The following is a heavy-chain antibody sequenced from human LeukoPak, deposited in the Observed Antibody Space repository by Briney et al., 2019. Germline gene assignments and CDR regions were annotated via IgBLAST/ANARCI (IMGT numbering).Heavy chain of an antibody. D-gene: IGHD2-2*01. CDR1: GGSFSGYY. J-gene: IGHJ5*02. CDR3: ARGYPRYCSSTSCYAGGWFDP. Sequence: SETLSLTCAVYGGSFSGYYWSWIRQPPGKGLEWIGEINHSGSTNYNPSLKSRVTISVDTSKNQFSLKLSSVTAADTAVYYYARGYPRYCSSTSCYAGGWFDPWGQGTLVTVSS. V-gene: IGHV4-34*01. CDR2: INHSGST.